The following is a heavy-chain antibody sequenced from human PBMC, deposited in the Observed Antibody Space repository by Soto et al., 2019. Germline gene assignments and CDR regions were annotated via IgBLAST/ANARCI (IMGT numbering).Heavy chain of an antibody. CDR1: GYNFNTFD. CDR3: AGGNFRY. CDR2: MNPNSGNT. V-gene: IGHV1-8*02. Sequence: ASVKVSCKASGYNFNTFDIYWVRQATGHGLEWMGWMNPNSGNTGCAHELRGRVTMTRNTSNTTANMELTSLTSDDTGVYYCAGGNFRYWGRGTLVTVSS. J-gene: IGHJ4*02.